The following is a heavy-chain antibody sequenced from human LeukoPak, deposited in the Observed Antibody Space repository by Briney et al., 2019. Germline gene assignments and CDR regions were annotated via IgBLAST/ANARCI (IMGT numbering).Heavy chain of an antibody. Sequence: SETLSLTCAAYGGSFSNYYWRWIRQPPGKGLEWIGEINHTGSSNYNPSLKSRVTISVDTSKNQFSLKLSSVTAADTAVYYCARGSNYYDSGKGWFDPWGQGTLVTVSS. CDR3: ARGSNYYDSGKGWFDP. CDR1: GGSFSNYY. CDR2: INHTGSS. D-gene: IGHD3-10*01. J-gene: IGHJ5*02. V-gene: IGHV4-34*01.